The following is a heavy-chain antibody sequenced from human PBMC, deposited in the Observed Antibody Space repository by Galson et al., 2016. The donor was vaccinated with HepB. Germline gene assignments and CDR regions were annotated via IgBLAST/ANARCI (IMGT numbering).Heavy chain of an antibody. D-gene: IGHD3-3*01. V-gene: IGHV2-5*02. CDR1: GFSLSAGGVT. J-gene: IGHJ4*02. CDR3: AHRPTGSLFCES. CDR2: IYWDDDK. Sequence: PALVKPTQTLTLTCTFSGFSLSAGGVTVGWFRQPPGKALEWLAVIYWDDDKRYNPPLKNRLTVTKDTSKNQVVLEITNMDSLDTGTYYCAHRPTGSLFCESWGQGILVTVSS.